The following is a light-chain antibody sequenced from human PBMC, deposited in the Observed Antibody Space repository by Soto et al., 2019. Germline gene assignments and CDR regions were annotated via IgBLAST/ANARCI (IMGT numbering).Light chain of an antibody. V-gene: IGKV1-39*01. CDR3: QQSYSTPSS. CDR2: AAF. CDR1: QIISNF. J-gene: IGKJ2*01. Sequence: DIQMTQSPSSLSASVGDRVTITCRASQIISNFLNWYQQRPGKAPKLLIYAAFNLQSGVPSRFSGSASGTDFTLTISSLQPEDFATYYCQQSYSTPSSFGQGTKLQIK.